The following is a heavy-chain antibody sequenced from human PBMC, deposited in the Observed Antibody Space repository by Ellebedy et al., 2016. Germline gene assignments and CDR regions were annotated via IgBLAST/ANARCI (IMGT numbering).Heavy chain of an antibody. D-gene: IGHD4-23*01. V-gene: IGHV3-48*02. CDR2: ISSSSSTI. CDR3: ARLVRWDFDY. CDR1: GFTFSSYS. J-gene: IGHJ4*02. Sequence: GESLKIPCAASGFTFSSYSMNWVRQAPGKGLEWVSYISSSSSTIYYADSVKGRFTISRDNAKNSLYLQMNSLRDEDTAVYYCARLVRWDFDYWGQGTLVTVSS.